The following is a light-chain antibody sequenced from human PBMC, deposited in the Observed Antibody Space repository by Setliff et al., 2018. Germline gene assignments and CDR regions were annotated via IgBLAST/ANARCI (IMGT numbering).Light chain of an antibody. CDR1: SSNIGSNT. V-gene: IGLV1-44*01. Sequence: QSVLTQPPSASGTPGQRVTISCSGSSSNIGSNTVNWYQQLPGTAPKLLIYSNNQRPSGVPDRFSGSKSGTSASLAISGLQSEDEADYYCAAWDDSLNGEVFGGGT. CDR2: SNN. CDR3: AAWDDSLNGEV. J-gene: IGLJ2*01.